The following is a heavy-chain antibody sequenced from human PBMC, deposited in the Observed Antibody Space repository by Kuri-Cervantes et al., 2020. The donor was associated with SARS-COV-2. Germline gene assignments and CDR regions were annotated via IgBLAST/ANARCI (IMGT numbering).Heavy chain of an antibody. CDR1: GFTFSSYG. CDR2: ISYDGSNK. V-gene: IGHV3-30*03. Sequence: GGSLRLSCAASGFTFSSYGMHWVRQAPGKGLEWVAVISYDGSNKYYADSVKGRFTISRDNSKNTLYLQMNSLTAEDTAVYYCARGEYGMDVWGQGTTVTVSS. J-gene: IGHJ6*02. CDR3: ARGEYGMDV.